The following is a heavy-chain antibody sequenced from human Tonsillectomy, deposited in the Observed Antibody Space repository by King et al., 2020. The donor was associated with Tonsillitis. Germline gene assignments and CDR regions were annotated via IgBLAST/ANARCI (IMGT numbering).Heavy chain of an antibody. CDR1: GGSISSYY. D-gene: IGHD3-22*01. V-gene: IGHV4-59*01. CDR3: ARASEGRCDSSGYYRRIDAVDI. Sequence: QLQLQESGPGLVKPSETLSLTCTVSGGSISSYYWSWIRQPPGKGLEWIGYIYYSGSTNYNPSLKSRVTISVDTSKNQFSLKLSSVTAADTAVYYCARASEGRCDSSGYYRRIDAVDIWGQGTMVTVSS. J-gene: IGHJ3*02. CDR2: IYYSGST.